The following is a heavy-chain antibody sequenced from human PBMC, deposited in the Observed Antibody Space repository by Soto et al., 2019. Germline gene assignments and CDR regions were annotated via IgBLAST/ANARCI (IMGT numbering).Heavy chain of an antibody. CDR2: VSGSGGST. CDR3: AKPPDYNWNDY. V-gene: IGHV3-23*01. Sequence: GGSLRLSCAASGFTFSSYAMSWVRQAPGKGLEWISAVSGSGGSTYYADTVKGRFTISRDNSKDTLYLQMNNLRAEDTAVYYCAKPPDYNWNDYWGQGTLVTVSS. J-gene: IGHJ4*02. CDR1: GFTFSSYA. D-gene: IGHD1-20*01.